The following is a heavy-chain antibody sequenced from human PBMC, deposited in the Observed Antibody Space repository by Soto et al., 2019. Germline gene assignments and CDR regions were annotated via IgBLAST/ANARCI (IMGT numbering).Heavy chain of an antibody. V-gene: IGHV1-69*13. CDR1: GGTFSSYA. CDR2: IIPIFGTA. CDR3: ARTHYYDSSGYLDY. D-gene: IGHD3-22*01. Sequence: GASVKVSCKASGGTFSSYAISWVLQAPGQGLEWMGGIIPIFGTANYAQKFQGRVTITADESTSTAYMELSSLRSEDTAVYYCARTHYYDSSGYLDYWGQGTLVTVSS. J-gene: IGHJ4*02.